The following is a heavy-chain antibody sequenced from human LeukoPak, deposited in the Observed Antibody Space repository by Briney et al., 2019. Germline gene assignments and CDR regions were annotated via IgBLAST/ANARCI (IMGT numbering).Heavy chain of an antibody. D-gene: IGHD2-15*01. CDR3: ATVGPHCSGGSCYYYGMDV. V-gene: IGHV1-24*01. CDR2: FDPEDGET. J-gene: IGHJ6*02. Sequence: ASVKVSCKVSGYTLTELSMHWVRQAPGKGLEWMGGFDPEDGETIYAQKFQGRVTMTKDTSTDTAYMELSSLRSEDTAVYYCATVGPHCSGGSCYYYGMDVWGQGTTVTVSS. CDR1: GYTLTELS.